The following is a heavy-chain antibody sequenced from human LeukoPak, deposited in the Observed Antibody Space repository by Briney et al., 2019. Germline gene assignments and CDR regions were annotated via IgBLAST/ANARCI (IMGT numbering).Heavy chain of an antibody. CDR1: GSSFSRHG. J-gene: IGHJ4*02. CDR3: PSPNEWLLLGGFDY. D-gene: IGHD3-22*01. Sequence: TGGSLRLSCAASGSSFSRHGMNWVRQAPGKGLEWVATISYDGNDKYYADPVNGRCIISRDNSNETVYLQMNILRADDAAIYYCPSPNEWLLLGGFDYWGQGTLVIVSS. V-gene: IGHV3-30*03. CDR2: ISYDGNDK.